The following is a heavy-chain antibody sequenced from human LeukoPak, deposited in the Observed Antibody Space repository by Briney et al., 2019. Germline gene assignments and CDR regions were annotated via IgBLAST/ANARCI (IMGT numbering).Heavy chain of an antibody. D-gene: IGHD2-15*01. Sequence: PSETLSLTCTVSGGSISSTSYYWGWIRQPAGKGLEWIGRIYTSGSTNYNPSLNSRVTISVDKSKNHFSLKLTSVTAADTAVYYCARDWRYCSGGSCSYYFDYWGQGALVTVSS. CDR1: GGSISSTSYY. J-gene: IGHJ4*02. CDR2: IYTSGST. V-gene: IGHV4-61*02. CDR3: ARDWRYCSGGSCSYYFDY.